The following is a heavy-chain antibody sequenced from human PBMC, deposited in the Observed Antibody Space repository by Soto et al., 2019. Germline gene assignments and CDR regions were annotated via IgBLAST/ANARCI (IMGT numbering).Heavy chain of an antibody. V-gene: IGHV1-69*01. D-gene: IGHD2-2*01. CDR2: IIPIFGTA. Sequence: QVQLVQSGAEVKKPGSSVKVSCKASGGTFSSYAISWVRQAPGQGLEWMGGIIPIFGTANYAQKFQGRVTITADESTRTAYMELSSLRSEDTAVYYCARDVIVVVPAATRNYYYYGMDVWGQGTTVTVSS. CDR1: GGTFSSYA. CDR3: ARDVIVVVPAATRNYYYYGMDV. J-gene: IGHJ6*02.